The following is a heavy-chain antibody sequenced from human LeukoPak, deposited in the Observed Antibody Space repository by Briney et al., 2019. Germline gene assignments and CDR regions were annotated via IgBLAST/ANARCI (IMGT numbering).Heavy chain of an antibody. Sequence: GESLKISCKGSGYSFTNYWIGWVRQMPGKGLEWMGIIYPGDSDTRYSSSFQGHVTISADKSISTAYLQWSSLKASDTAMYYCARLSGEYSAYFDYWGQGTLVTVSS. CDR2: IYPGDSDT. V-gene: IGHV5-51*01. J-gene: IGHJ4*02. D-gene: IGHD5-12*01. CDR3: ARLSGEYSAYFDY. CDR1: GYSFTNYW.